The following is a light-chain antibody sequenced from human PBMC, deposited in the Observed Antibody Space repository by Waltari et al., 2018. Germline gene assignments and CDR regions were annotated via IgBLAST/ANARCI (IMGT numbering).Light chain of an antibody. Sequence: QSALTQPASVSGSPGQSITISCPGTSRDCGGYNYVSWHQQPPVKPPKLIVYEVSKRPSGVSNRFSGSKSGNTASLTISGLQAEDEADYYCSSYTSSSNVVFGGGTKLTVL. CDR3: SSYTSSSNVV. V-gene: IGLV2-14*01. CDR2: EVS. J-gene: IGLJ2*01. CDR1: SRDCGGYNY.